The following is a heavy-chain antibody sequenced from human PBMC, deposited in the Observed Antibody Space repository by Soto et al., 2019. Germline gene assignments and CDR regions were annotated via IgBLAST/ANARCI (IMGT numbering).Heavy chain of an antibody. D-gene: IGHD2-2*01. CDR2: ISYDGSNK. Sequence: GGSLKISCAASGFTFSSYGMHWVRQAPGKGLEWVAVISYDGSNKYYADSVKGRFTISRDNSKNTLYLQMNSLRAEDTAVYYCATRARMPKFDYWGQGTLVTVSS. CDR1: GFTFSSYG. V-gene: IGHV3-30*03. CDR3: ATRARMPKFDY. J-gene: IGHJ4*02.